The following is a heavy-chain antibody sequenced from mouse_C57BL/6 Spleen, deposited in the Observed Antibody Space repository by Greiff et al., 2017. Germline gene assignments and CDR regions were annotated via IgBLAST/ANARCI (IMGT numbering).Heavy chain of an antibody. CDR2: IYPRDGST. Sequence: VQLQQSDAELVKPGASVKISCKVSGYTFTDHTIHWMKQRPEQGLEWIGYIYPRDGSTKYNEKFKGKAPLTADKSSSTASMQPTSLTSEDAAVYFCARCDYGSSSYFDYWGQGTTLPVSS. CDR3: ARCDYGSSSYFDY. J-gene: IGHJ2*01. CDR1: GYTFTDHT. D-gene: IGHD1-1*01. V-gene: IGHV1-78*01.